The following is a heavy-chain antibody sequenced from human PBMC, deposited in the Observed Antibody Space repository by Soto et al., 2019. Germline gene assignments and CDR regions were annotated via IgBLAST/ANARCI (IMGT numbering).Heavy chain of an antibody. V-gene: IGHV1-18*04. CDR2: ISAYKGNT. Sequence: ASVKVSCKAFVYTFTNYGINWVRQAPGQGLEWMGWISAYKGNTNYVQKFQGRVTMTTDTAASTAYMELRSLRFDDTAVYYCARGYCSSISCPRIDYWGQGTLVTVSS. CDR3: ARGYCSSISCPRIDY. D-gene: IGHD2-2*01. J-gene: IGHJ4*02. CDR1: VYTFTNYG.